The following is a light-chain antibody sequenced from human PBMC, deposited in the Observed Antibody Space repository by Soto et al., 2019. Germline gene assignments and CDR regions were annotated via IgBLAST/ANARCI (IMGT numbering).Light chain of an antibody. J-gene: IGKJ3*01. CDR1: QRVGSY. CDR2: DAS. CDR3: QQRDNGPFT. V-gene: IGKV3-11*01. Sequence: EIVMTQSPATLSLSPGESATLSCRASQRVGSYLAWFQQRPGQAPRLVIHDASKRATGIPARFSGSGSGTDFSLTISGLEPEDFAVYYCQQRDNGPFTFGPGTTVDIK.